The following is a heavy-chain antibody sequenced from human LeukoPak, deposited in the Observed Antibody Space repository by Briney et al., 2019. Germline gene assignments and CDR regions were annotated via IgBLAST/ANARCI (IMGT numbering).Heavy chain of an antibody. Sequence: GGSLRLSCAASGFAFSSYSMNWVRQAPGKGLEWVSYISSSSSTIYYADSVKGRFTLSRDNAKNSLYLQMNSLRAEDTAVYYCAKDLGTYDSSGYYRGAFDYWGQGTLVTVSS. CDR1: GFAFSSYS. CDR2: ISSSSSTI. V-gene: IGHV3-48*04. J-gene: IGHJ4*02. CDR3: AKDLGTYDSSGYYRGAFDY. D-gene: IGHD3-22*01.